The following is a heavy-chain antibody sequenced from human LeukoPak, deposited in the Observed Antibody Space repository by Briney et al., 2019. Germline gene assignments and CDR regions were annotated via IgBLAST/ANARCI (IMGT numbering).Heavy chain of an antibody. Sequence: GGSLRLSCAAPGSTFSDYYMSWIRQAPGKGLESVSYISSSGSTIYYADSVKGRFTISRDNAKNSLYLQMNSLRAEDTAVYYCARDAFGILTGHSPDYWGQGTLVTVSS. D-gene: IGHD3-9*01. CDR3: ARDAFGILTGHSPDY. CDR2: ISSSGSTI. J-gene: IGHJ4*02. V-gene: IGHV3-11*01. CDR1: GSTFSDYY.